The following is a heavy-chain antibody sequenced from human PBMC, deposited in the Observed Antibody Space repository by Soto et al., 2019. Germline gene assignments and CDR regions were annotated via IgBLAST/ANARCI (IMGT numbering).Heavy chain of an antibody. Sequence: SETLSLTCTVSGGSISSYYWSWIRQPPGKGLEWIGYIYYSGSTNYNPSLKSRVTISVDTSKKQFSLKLSSVTAADTAVYYCARFSGTMVRGVFWDYYGMDVWGQGTTVTV. V-gene: IGHV4-59*01. CDR1: GGSISSYY. CDR3: ARFSGTMVRGVFWDYYGMDV. J-gene: IGHJ6*02. CDR2: IYYSGST. D-gene: IGHD3-10*01.